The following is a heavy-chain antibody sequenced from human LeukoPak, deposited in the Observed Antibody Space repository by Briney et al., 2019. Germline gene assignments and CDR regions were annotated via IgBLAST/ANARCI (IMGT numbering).Heavy chain of an antibody. V-gene: IGHV3-23*01. Sequence: GGSLRLSCAASGFIFSTYPMGWVRQAPGKGLEWVAVITGGGATTYHADSLEGRFTISRDNPKNVLFLQMDSLRAEDTAVYYCAKSRALYCTNGACFRGLDYWGLGTLVTVSS. CDR2: ITGGGATT. J-gene: IGHJ4*02. CDR1: GFIFSTYP. CDR3: AKSRALYCTNGACFRGLDY. D-gene: IGHD2-8*01.